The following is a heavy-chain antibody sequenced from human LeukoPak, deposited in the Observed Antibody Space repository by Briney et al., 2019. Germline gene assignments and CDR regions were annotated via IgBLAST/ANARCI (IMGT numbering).Heavy chain of an antibody. D-gene: IGHD5-12*01. CDR3: VRDFKWLVTFDI. J-gene: IGHJ3*02. CDR2: ISSNGLTT. CDR1: GFTFSYYA. Sequence: GGSLRLSCAASGFTFSYYAMHWVRQAPGKGLEYVSTISSNGLTTYYGNSVKGRFTVSRDNSKNTLYLQMGSLRPEDMAVYYCVRDFKWLVTFDIWGRGTMVTVSS. V-gene: IGHV3-64*01.